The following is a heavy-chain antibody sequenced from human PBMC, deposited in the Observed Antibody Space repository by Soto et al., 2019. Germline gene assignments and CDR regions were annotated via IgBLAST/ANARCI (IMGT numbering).Heavy chain of an antibody. V-gene: IGHV1-18*01. Sequence: ASVKVSCKASGYTFTSYGISWVRQAPGQGLEWMGWISAYNGNTNYAQKLQGRVTRTTETSTSTAYMELRSLRSDDTAVYYCARDHPQQRSGHWFEPWGQGTLVTVSS. D-gene: IGHD6-13*01. CDR1: GYTFTSYG. CDR2: ISAYNGNT. J-gene: IGHJ5*02. CDR3: ARDHPQQRSGHWFEP.